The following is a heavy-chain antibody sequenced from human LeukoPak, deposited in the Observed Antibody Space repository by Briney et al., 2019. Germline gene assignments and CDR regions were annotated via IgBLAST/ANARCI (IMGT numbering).Heavy chain of an antibody. J-gene: IGHJ4*02. CDR3: ARARLLLPDY. V-gene: IGHV1-2*02. CDR1: GYTFTGYY. CDR2: INPNSGDT. D-gene: IGHD2/OR15-2a*01. Sequence: GASVTVSCKASGYTFTGYYMHWVRQAPGQGLEWVGWINPNSGDTNYAQKFQGRVTMTRDTSISIAYMELSRLTSDDTAVYYCARARLLLPDYWGQGTLVTVSS.